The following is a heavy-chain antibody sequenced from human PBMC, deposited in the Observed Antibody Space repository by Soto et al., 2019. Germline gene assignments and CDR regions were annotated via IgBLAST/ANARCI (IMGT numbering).Heavy chain of an antibody. V-gene: IGHV1-2*04. Sequence: QVQLVQSGAEVKKPGASVKVSCKASGYTFTGYYMHWVRQAPGQGLEWMGWINPNSGGTNYAQKFQGWVTMTRDTSISTAYMELSRLRSDDTAVYYCARGSYYYDSSGQPMDVWGQGTTVTVSS. CDR2: INPNSGGT. J-gene: IGHJ6*02. CDR1: GYTFTGYY. CDR3: ARGSYYYDSSGQPMDV. D-gene: IGHD3-22*01.